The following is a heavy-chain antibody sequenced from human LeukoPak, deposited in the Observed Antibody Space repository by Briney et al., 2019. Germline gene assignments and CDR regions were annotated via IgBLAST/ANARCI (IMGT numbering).Heavy chain of an antibody. CDR3: AHTLRYFDWLLEGFDY. V-gene: IGHV2-5*02. J-gene: IGHJ4*02. CDR1: GFSLSTSGVG. Sequence: ESGPTLVKPTQTLTLTCTFSGFSLSTSGVGVGWIRQPPGKALEWLALIYWDDDKRYSPSLKSRLTITKDTSKNQVVLTMTNMDPVDTATHYCAHTLRYFDWLLEGFDYWGQGTLVTVSS. D-gene: IGHD3-9*01. CDR2: IYWDDDK.